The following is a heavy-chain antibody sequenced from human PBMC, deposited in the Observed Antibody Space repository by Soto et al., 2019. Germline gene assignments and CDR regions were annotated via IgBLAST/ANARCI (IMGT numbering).Heavy chain of an antibody. J-gene: IGHJ4*02. CDR1: GGSISSGGYY. V-gene: IGHV4-31*03. CDR3: ARDRGPWTDFDY. CDR2: IYYSGST. D-gene: IGHD1-26*01. Sequence: SETLSLTCTVSGGSISSGGYYWSWIRQHPGKGLEWIGYIYYSGSTYYNPSLKSRVTISVDTSKNQFSLKLSSVTAADTAVYYCARDRGPWTDFDYWGQGTLVTVSS.